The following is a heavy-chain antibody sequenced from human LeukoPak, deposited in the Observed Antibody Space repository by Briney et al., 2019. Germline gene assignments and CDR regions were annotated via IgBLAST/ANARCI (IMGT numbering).Heavy chain of an antibody. D-gene: IGHD1-26*01. J-gene: IGHJ3*02. CDR2: ISTNVDIT. Sequence: GGSLRLSCSASGFTFSSYAMHWDRQAPGKGLEFVSAISTNVDITYYADSVKGRFTISRDNSKNTLYLQMSSLRAEDTAVYFCVKDRSGSYAFDIWGQGTMVTVSS. CDR1: GFTFSSYA. CDR3: VKDRSGSYAFDI. V-gene: IGHV3-64D*06.